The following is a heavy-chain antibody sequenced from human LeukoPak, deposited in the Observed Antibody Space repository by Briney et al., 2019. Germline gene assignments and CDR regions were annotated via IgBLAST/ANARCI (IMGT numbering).Heavy chain of an antibody. CDR3: ARIRRGSRTGADY. Sequence: SETLSLTCTVSGGSTDSYYWSWIRQPPGKGLEWIGNIYYSGSTNYNPSLKSRVTISVDTSKNQFSLNLSSATAADTAVYYCARIRRGSRTGADYWGQGTLVTVSS. CDR1: GGSTDSYY. D-gene: IGHD1-26*01. V-gene: IGHV4-59*01. J-gene: IGHJ4*02. CDR2: IYYSGST.